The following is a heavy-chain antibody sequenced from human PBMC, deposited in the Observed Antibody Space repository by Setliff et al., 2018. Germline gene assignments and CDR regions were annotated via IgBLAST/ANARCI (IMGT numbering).Heavy chain of an antibody. CDR2: INNYNTNT. V-gene: IGHV1-18*01. J-gene: IGHJ4*02. CDR1: GYTFTNYG. CDR3: ARGGGTDQWGDSSGYYFDY. Sequence: GASVKVSCKASGYTFTNYGITWVRQAPGQGLEWMGWINNYNTNTKYAQKLQGRVTMTTDTSTSTAYMELSSLRSEDTAVYYCARGGGTDQWGDSSGYYFDYWGQGTLVTVSS. D-gene: IGHD3-22*01.